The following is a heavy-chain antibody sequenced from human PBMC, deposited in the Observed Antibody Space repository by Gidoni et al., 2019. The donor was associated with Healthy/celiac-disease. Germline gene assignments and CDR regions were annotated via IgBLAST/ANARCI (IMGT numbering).Heavy chain of an antibody. D-gene: IGHD3-22*01. CDR2: ISGSGGST. J-gene: IGHJ4*02. CDR1: GATFSSDA. Sequence: EVQLLESGGGVVQPGGSLRLSCAASGATFSSDAMSWVRQAPGKGLECVSAISGSGGSTSFAYSVKGRFPISRDNSKNTLYLQMNSLRAEDTAVYYCAKVGENYYDSSGYYHLDYWGQGTLVTVSS. V-gene: IGHV3-23*01. CDR3: AKVGENYYDSSGYYHLDY.